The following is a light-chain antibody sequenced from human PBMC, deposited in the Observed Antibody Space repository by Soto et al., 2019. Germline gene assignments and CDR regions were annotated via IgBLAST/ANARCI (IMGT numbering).Light chain of an antibody. CDR1: SGDVGAYDF. CDR3: QSYESSLSGWV. V-gene: IGLV2-14*01. J-gene: IGLJ3*02. CDR2: DVS. Sequence: QSALTQPASVSGSPGQSITISCTGTSGDVGAYDFVSWYQHHPGKAPRLVIYDVSRRPAGASDRFSGSKSGSTASLTISSLQAEDEADYYCQSYESSLSGWVFGGGTKVTVL.